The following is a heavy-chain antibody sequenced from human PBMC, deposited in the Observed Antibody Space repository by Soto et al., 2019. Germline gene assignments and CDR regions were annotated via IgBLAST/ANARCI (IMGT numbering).Heavy chain of an antibody. J-gene: IGHJ6*02. V-gene: IGHV1-69*12. CDR2: IIPIFGTA. D-gene: IGHD6-19*01. Sequence: QVQLVQSGAEVKKPGSSVKVSCKASAGTFSSYAISWVRQAPGQGLEWMGGIIPIFGTANYAQKFQGRVTITADESTSTAYMELSSLRSEDTAVYYCARLQQWRTEYYYYYGMDVWGQGTTVTVSS. CDR3: ARLQQWRTEYYYYYGMDV. CDR1: AGTFSSYA.